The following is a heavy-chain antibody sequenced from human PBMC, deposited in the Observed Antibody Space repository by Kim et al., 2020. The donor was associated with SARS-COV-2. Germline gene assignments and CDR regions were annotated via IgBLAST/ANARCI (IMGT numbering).Heavy chain of an antibody. V-gene: IGHV4-59*09. Sequence: SLKRQVTISVDTSTNQFSLMLSSVTAADTAVYYCARGEWLVNYYYYGMDVWGQGTTVTVSS. CDR3: ARGEWLVNYYYYGMDV. J-gene: IGHJ6*02. D-gene: IGHD6-19*01.